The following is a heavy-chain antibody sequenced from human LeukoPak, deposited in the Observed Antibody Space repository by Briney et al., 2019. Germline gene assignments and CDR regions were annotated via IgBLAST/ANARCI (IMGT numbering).Heavy chain of an antibody. CDR1: GFTFSSYA. CDR2: INHSGST. Sequence: GSLRLSCAASGFTFSSYAMSWVRQPPGKGLEWIGEINHSGSTNYNPSLKSRVTISVDTSKNQFSLKLSSVTAADTAVYYCARGQDLLYDSSGYYPDNWFDPWGQGTLVTVSS. J-gene: IGHJ5*02. CDR3: ARGQDLLYDSSGYYPDNWFDP. D-gene: IGHD3-22*01. V-gene: IGHV4-34*01.